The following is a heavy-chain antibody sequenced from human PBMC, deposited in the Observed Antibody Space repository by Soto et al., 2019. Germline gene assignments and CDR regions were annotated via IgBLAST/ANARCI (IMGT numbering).Heavy chain of an antibody. CDR1: VYRLTKYY. J-gene: IGHJ3*02. CDR2: INPSGGST. V-gene: IGHV1-46*01. CDR3: ARDQAVAVADDAAFDI. D-gene: IGHD6-19*01. Sequence: SVKTACRAPVYRLTKYYIHWVRQAPGQGLEWMGIINPSGGSTSYSQKFHGRVTMTRDTSTSTVYMELSSLRSEDTAVYSCARDQAVAVADDAAFDIWGQGTMVT.